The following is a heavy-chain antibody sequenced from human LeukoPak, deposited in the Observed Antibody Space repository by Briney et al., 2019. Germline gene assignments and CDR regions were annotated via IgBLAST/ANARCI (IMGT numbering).Heavy chain of an antibody. J-gene: IGHJ4*02. Sequence: SETLSLTCTDSGGSITSYYWSWIRQPPGKGLEWIGYIYYSGSTNYNPSLKSRVTISVDTSKNQFSLKLSSVTAADTAVYYCARGSRYSSSWYVSAFDCWGQGTLVTVSS. CDR2: IYYSGST. CDR1: GGSITSYY. V-gene: IGHV4-59*01. D-gene: IGHD6-13*01. CDR3: ARGSRYSSSWYVSAFDC.